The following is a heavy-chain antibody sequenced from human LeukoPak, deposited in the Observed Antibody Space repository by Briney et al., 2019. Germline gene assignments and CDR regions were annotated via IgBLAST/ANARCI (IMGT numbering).Heavy chain of an antibody. D-gene: IGHD3-9*01. CDR1: GYTFTSYG. CDR3: ASAIHFDWLLYPWFDH. J-gene: IGHJ5*02. CDR2: ISAYNGNT. V-gene: IGHV1-18*04. Sequence: GGSVNLSCKASGYTFTSYGITWVRQAPGHALEWMEWISAYNGNTNYAQKLEGRVTMTTDTSTSTAYMELRSLRSDDPAVYYCASAIHFDWLLYPWFDHWGQGTLVTVSS.